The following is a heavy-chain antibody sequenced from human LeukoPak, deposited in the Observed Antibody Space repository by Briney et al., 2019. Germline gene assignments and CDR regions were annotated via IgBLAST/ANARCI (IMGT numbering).Heavy chain of an antibody. CDR1: GYTFTSYG. Sequence: GASVKVSCKASGYTFTSYGISWVRQAPGQGLEWMGWISAYNGNTNYVQKLQGRVTMTTDTSTSTAYMELRSLRSDDTAVYYCARDEYGGNEENWFDPWGQGTLVTVSS. V-gene: IGHV1-18*01. CDR2: ISAYNGNT. J-gene: IGHJ5*02. D-gene: IGHD4-23*01. CDR3: ARDEYGGNEENWFDP.